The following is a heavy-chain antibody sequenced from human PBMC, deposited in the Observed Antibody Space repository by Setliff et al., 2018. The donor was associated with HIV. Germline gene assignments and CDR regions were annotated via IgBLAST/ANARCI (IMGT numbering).Heavy chain of an antibody. J-gene: IGHJ6*03. V-gene: IGHV3-7*03. Sequence: PGGSLRLSCEASGFIFSRYWMSWVRQAPGKGLEWVANIKEDGSEKYYVDSVKGRFTISRDNGKNSLYLQMNGLRAEDTAVYYCASSGYNYGGYYMDVWGKGTTVTVSS. CDR3: ASSGYNYGGYYMDV. D-gene: IGHD5-18*01. CDR2: IKEDGSEK. CDR1: GFIFSRYW.